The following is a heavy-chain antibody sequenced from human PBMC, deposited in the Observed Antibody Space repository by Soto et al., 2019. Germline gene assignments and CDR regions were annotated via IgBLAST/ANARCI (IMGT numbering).Heavy chain of an antibody. CDR2: VYHTGRT. V-gene: IGHV4-61*01. J-gene: IGHJ4*02. D-gene: IGHD3-3*01. Sequence: QVQLQESGPGLVKPSETLSLTCTVSGGSFKSGSYSWSWLRQPPRKGLEWIGYVYHTGRTSYNPSLKSRFSISMDTSKNQFSLNLDSVTAAGTAVYFCVRDFAYFDSWGQGTLVNVSS. CDR3: VRDFAYFDS. CDR1: GGSFKSGSYS.